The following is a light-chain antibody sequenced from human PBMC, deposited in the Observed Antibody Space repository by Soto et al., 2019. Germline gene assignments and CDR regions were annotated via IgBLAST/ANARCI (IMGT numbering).Light chain of an antibody. CDR3: RSYTTSNTRACV. CDR1: SGDIGSYNR. J-gene: IGLJ3*02. V-gene: IGLV2-14*01. Sequence: QSVLTQPASVSGSPGQSSTISCTGTSGDIGSYNRVSWYQQHPGKAPKLISYEVTDRPSGVSNRFSGSNSGNTASLTTSGLQAEDEAEYYFRSYTTSNTRACVFGDGTKLTVL. CDR2: EVT.